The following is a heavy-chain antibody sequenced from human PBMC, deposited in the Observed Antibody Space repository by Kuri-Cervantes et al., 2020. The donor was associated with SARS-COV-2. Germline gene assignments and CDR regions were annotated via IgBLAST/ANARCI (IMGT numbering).Heavy chain of an antibody. CDR3: VGTRWNFDFWSGYSFLDY. J-gene: IGHJ4*02. D-gene: IGHD3-3*01. Sequence: GGSLRLSCAASGFTFSSYAMHWVRQAPGKGLEWVAVISYDGSNKYYADSVKDRFTISRDNSKNTLYLQMNSLRAEDTAVYYCVGTRWNFDFWSGYSFLDYWGQGTLVTVSS. CDR2: ISYDGSNK. CDR1: GFTFSSYA. V-gene: IGHV3-30*04.